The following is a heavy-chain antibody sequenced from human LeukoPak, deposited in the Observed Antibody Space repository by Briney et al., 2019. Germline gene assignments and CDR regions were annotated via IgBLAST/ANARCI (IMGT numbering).Heavy chain of an antibody. D-gene: IGHD5-24*01. CDR3: ASPHSEMATIFI. J-gene: IGHJ4*02. CDR1: GGTFSSYA. CDR2: NIPILGIA. Sequence: ASVKVSCKGSGGTFSSYAISWVRQAPGQGLEWMGRNIPILGIANYAQKFQGRVTITADKSTSTAYMELSSLRSEDTAVYYCASPHSEMATIFIWGQGTLVTVSS. V-gene: IGHV1-69*04.